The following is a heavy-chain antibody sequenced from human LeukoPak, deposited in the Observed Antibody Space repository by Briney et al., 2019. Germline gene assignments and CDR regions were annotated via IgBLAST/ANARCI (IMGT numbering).Heavy chain of an antibody. Sequence: SQTLSLTCTVSGGSISSGDYYWSWIRQPPGKGLEWIGYIYYSGSTYYNPSLKIRVTISVDTSKNQFSLKLSSVTAADTAVYYCARDNYYGSGSQSGYDTWFDPWGQGTLVTVSS. D-gene: IGHD3-10*01. CDR2: IYYSGST. V-gene: IGHV4-30-4*01. CDR1: GGSISSGDYY. J-gene: IGHJ5*02. CDR3: ARDNYYGSGSQSGYDTWFDP.